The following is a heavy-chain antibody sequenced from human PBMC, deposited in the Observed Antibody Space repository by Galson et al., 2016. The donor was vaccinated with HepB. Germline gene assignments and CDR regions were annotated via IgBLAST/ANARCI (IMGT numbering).Heavy chain of an antibody. CDR2: IHYSGIT. Sequence: SETLSLTCSVSGDSISTWSYYWGWIRQPPGKGLEWIATIHYSGITYYSPSLNSRITTSVDTSKNQLSLQLHSVTAADTAVYYCARQRSLRVALAGSPFDYWGQGALVTVSS. CDR1: GDSISTWSYY. V-gene: IGHV4-39*01. D-gene: IGHD6-19*01. CDR3: ARQRSLRVALAGSPFDY. J-gene: IGHJ4*02.